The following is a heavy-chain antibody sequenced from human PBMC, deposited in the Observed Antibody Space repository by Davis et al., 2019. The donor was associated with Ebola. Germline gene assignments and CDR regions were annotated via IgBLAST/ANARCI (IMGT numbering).Heavy chain of an antibody. CDR2: IKQDGSEK. CDR1: GFTFSSYW. D-gene: IGHD3-22*01. V-gene: IGHV3-7*03. Sequence: GGSLRLSCAASGFTFSSYWMSWVRQAPGKGLEWVANIKQDGSEKYYVDSVKGRFTISRDNAKNSLYLQMNSLRAEDTAVYYCARDRGVITMIVVAGLDYWGQGTLVTVSS. CDR3: ARDRGVITMIVVAGLDY. J-gene: IGHJ4*02.